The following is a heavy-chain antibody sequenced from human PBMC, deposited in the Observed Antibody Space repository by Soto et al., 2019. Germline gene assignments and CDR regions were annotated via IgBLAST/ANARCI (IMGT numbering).Heavy chain of an antibody. D-gene: IGHD5-12*01. V-gene: IGHV4-39*01. J-gene: IGHJ4*02. CDR1: GGSISSSSYY. Sequence: TSETLSLTCTVSGGSISSSSYYWGWIRQPPGKGLEWIGSIYYSGSTYYNPSLKSRVTISVDTSKNQFSLKLSSVTAADTAVYYCARHLSEGRDGYNYLGYWGQGTLVTVSS. CDR2: IYYSGST. CDR3: ARHLSEGRDGYNYLGY.